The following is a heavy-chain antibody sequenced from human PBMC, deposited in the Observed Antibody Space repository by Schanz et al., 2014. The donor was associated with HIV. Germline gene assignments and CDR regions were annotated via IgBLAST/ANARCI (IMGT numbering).Heavy chain of an antibody. CDR1: GYTFTNNF. D-gene: IGHD3-10*01. CDR3: AREDMDRGGLY. CDR2: ISPKIGTV. J-gene: IGHJ4*02. V-gene: IGHV1-46*01. Sequence: QVQLVQSGAEVKKPGASVKLSCKTSGYTFTNNFIHWVRQAPGQGLEWVGVISPKIGTVTYGHRVQGRVTMTRDTSTSTVYMDLSSLISEDTALYFCAREDMDRGGLYWGQGTLVTVSS.